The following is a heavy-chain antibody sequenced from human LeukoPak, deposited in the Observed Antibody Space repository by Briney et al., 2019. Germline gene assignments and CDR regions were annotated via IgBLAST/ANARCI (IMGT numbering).Heavy chain of an antibody. D-gene: IGHD3-22*01. V-gene: IGHV1-46*01. J-gene: IGHJ3*02. CDR1: GYTFTSYY. CDR2: INPSDGGA. Sequence: GASVKVSCKASGYTFTSYYMHWVRQAPGQGLEWMGIINPSDGGATYAQKFQGRVSMTRDMSTSTVYMELSSLRSEDTAVYYCARVALSGYDAFDIWGQGTMVTVSS. CDR3: ARVALSGYDAFDI.